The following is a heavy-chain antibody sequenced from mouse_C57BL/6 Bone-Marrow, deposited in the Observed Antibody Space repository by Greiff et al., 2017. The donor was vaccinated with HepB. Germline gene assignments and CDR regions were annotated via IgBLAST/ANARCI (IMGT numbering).Heavy chain of an antibody. J-gene: IGHJ2*01. CDR1: GFPITSGYY. V-gene: IGHV12-3*01. D-gene: IGHD1-1*01. CDR2: ITHSGET. Sequence: QVQLQQSGPGLVKPSQSLFLTCSITGFPITSGYYWIWIRQSPGKPLEWMGYITHSGETFYNPSLQSPISITGETSKNQFFLQLNSVTTEDTAMYYCAGARYYYFASWGQVTTLTVSA. CDR3: AGARYYYFAS.